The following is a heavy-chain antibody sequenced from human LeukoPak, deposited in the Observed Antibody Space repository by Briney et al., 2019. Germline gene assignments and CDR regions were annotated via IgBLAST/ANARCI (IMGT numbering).Heavy chain of an antibody. CDR3: TRIVYTAMDV. CDR2: IRSKAYGGTT. CDR1: GFTFSYYS. J-gene: IGHJ4*02. V-gene: IGHV3-49*04. Sequence: GGSLRLSCAASGFTFSYYSMNWVRQAPGKGLEWVGFIRSKAYGGTTEYAASVKGRFTIWRDDSKSIAYLQMNSLKTEDTAVYYCTRIVYTAMDVWGQGTLVTVSS. D-gene: IGHD5-18*01.